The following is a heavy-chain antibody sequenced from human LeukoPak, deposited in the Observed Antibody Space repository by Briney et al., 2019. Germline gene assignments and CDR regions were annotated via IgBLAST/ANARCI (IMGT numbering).Heavy chain of an antibody. Sequence: GGSLRLSCAASGFTFSSYAMHWVRQAPGKGLEYVSAISSNGGSTYYANSVKGRFTISRDNSKNTLYIQMGSLRAEDMAVYYCARLANALDYWGQGTLVTVSS. CDR3: ARLANALDY. CDR1: GFTFSSYA. CDR2: ISSNGGST. V-gene: IGHV3-64*01. J-gene: IGHJ4*02.